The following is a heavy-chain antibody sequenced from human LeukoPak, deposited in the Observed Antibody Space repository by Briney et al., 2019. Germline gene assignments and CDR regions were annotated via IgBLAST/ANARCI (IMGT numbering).Heavy chain of an antibody. J-gene: IGHJ4*02. Sequence: ASVKVSCKASGYTFTGYYMHWVRQAPGQGLEWMGWINPNSGGTNYAQKFQGRVTMTRDTSISTAYMELSRLRSDETAVYYCARDDVDTAMVASAYWGQGTLVTVSS. D-gene: IGHD5-18*01. CDR3: ARDDVDTAMVASAY. V-gene: IGHV1-2*02. CDR2: INPNSGGT. CDR1: GYTFTGYY.